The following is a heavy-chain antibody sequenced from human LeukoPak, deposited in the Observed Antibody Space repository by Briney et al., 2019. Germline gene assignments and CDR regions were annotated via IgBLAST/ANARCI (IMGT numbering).Heavy chain of an antibody. CDR1: GSSSTSYR. J-gene: IGHJ6*01. CDR3: ARLGGDTPVPRGYYYGMDV. CDR2: ISPTGADT. D-gene: IGHD3-16*01. V-gene: IGHV5-51*07. Sequence: GSSLKISCKGSGSSSTSYRNGWGHQLPEKGLGWMGVISPTGADTSYNPSFRGQITTSATKSITTDNLQWSSMKASDTAFYYSARLGGDTPVPRGYYYGMDVCGQGTTVTVSS.